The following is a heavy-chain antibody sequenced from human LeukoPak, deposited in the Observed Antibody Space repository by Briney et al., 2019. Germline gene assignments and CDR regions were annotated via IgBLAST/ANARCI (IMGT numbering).Heavy chain of an antibody. D-gene: IGHD6-19*01. CDR1: GFTLSSYW. CDR3: AKDALSGWYGYSDY. J-gene: IGHJ4*02. CDR2: IDPDGSTT. Sequence: GGSLRLSCAASGFTLSSYWMHWVRQAPGEGLVWVSRIDPDGSTTNYADSVKGRFTISRDNSKNTLFLQMNSLRAEDTAVYHCAKDALSGWYGYSDYWGQGTLVTVSS. V-gene: IGHV3-74*01.